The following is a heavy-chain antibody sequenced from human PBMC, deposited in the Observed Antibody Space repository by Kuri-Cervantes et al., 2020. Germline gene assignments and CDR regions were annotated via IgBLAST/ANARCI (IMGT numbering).Heavy chain of an antibody. V-gene: IGHV1-46*01. CDR2: INPSGGST. Sequence: ASVKVSCKASGYTFTSYDINWVRQATGQGLEWMGIINPSGGSTSYAQKFQGRVTMTRDTSTSTVYMELSSLRSEDTAVYYCARERSEWFGELLSPLDYWGQGTLVTVSS. J-gene: IGHJ4*02. D-gene: IGHD3-10*01. CDR3: ARERSEWFGELLSPLDY. CDR1: GYTFTSYD.